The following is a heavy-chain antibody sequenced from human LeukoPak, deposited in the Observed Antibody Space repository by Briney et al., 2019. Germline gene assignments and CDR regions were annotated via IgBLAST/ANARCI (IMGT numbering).Heavy chain of an antibody. CDR1: GGSISSGDYS. D-gene: IGHD6-13*01. CDR3: ARGGRSSWSYFDY. J-gene: IGHJ4*02. V-gene: IGHV4-30-2*01. CDR2: LYHSGST. Sequence: SETLSLTCGVSGGSISSGDYSWSWIRQPPGKGLEWIGYLYHSGSTYYNPSLKGRVTMSVDTSKNQFSLKLSSVTAADTAVYYCARGGRSSWSYFDYWGQGTLVTVSS.